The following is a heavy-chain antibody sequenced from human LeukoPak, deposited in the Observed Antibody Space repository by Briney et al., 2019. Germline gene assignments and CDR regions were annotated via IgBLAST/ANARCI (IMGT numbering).Heavy chain of an antibody. V-gene: IGHV3-30*14. CDR1: GFTFSSYA. J-gene: IGHJ6*02. CDR3: ARGPNYYYYYGMDV. CDR2: ISYDGSNK. Sequence: GRSLRLSFAASGFTFSSYAMHWVRQAPGKGLEWVAVISYDGSNKYYADFVKGRFTISRDNSKNTLYLQMNSLRAEDTAVYYCARGPNYYYYYGMDVWGQGTTVTVSS.